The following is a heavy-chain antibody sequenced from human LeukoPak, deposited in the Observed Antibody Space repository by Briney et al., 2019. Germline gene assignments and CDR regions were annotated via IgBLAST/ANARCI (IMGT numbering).Heavy chain of an antibody. CDR1: GHTFTGYY. CDR3: ASGSGELGDY. Sequence: ASVKVSCKASGHTFTGYYMHWVRQAPGQGLEWMGGINHNSGGTNYAQKFQGRVTMTRDTSISTAYMELSRLRSDDTAVYYCASGSGELGDYWGQGTLVTVSS. V-gene: IGHV1-2*02. CDR2: INHNSGGT. J-gene: IGHJ4*02. D-gene: IGHD4-17*01.